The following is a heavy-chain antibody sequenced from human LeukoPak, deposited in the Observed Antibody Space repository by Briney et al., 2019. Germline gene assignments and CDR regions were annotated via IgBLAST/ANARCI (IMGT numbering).Heavy chain of an antibody. V-gene: IGHV4-34*01. D-gene: IGHD2-2*01. J-gene: IGHJ4*02. CDR1: GGSFSGYY. CDR2: INHSGST. Sequence: SETLSLTCAVYGGSFSGYYWSWIRQPPGKGLEWIGEINHSGSTNYNPSLKSRVTISLDTSKNQFSLKLSSVTAADTAVYYCARAPGYCSSTSCVIDYWGQGTLVTVSS. CDR3: ARAPGYCSSTSCVIDY.